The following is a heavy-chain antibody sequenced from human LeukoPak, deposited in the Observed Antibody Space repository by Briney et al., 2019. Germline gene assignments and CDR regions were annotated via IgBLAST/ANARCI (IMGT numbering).Heavy chain of an antibody. J-gene: IGHJ3*02. Sequence: PGGSLRLSCAASGFTFDDYAMHWVRQAPGKGLEWVSGISWNSGSIGYADSVKGRFTISRDNAKNSLYLQMNSLRAEDTALYYCAKDIRRPPMLGLVVVPAAMWESAFDIWGQGTMVTVSS. D-gene: IGHD2-2*01. CDR3: AKDIRRPPMLGLVVVPAAMWESAFDI. CDR2: ISWNSGSI. CDR1: GFTFDDYA. V-gene: IGHV3-9*01.